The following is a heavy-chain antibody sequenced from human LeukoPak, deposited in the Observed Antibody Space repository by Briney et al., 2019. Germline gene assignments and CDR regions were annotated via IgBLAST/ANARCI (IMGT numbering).Heavy chain of an antibody. D-gene: IGHD3-10*01. CDR3: ARARGDHYSFDY. CDR2: IDPSDSYT. Sequence: GESLKISCKGYGYSFTSYWIIWVRQMPGKGLEWKGRIDPSDSYTNYSPSLQGHVTISADKSISAAYLQWSNLKASDTAMYYCARARGDHYSFDYWGQGTLVTVSS. CDR1: GYSFTSYW. V-gene: IGHV5-10-1*01. J-gene: IGHJ4*02.